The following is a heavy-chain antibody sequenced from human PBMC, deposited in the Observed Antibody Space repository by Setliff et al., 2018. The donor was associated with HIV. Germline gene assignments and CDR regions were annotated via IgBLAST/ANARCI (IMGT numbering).Heavy chain of an antibody. CDR1: GGSISSGGYY. CDR2: IYYSGST. V-gene: IGHV4-61*08. CDR3: ARVVPAKNYYDSSPYFDY. D-gene: IGHD3-22*01. Sequence: PSETLSLTCSVSGGSISSGGYYWSWIRQHPGKGLEGIGYIYYSGSTNYNPSLKSRVTISVDTSKNQFSLKLSSVTAADTAVYYCARVVPAKNYYDSSPYFDYWGQGTLVTVSS. J-gene: IGHJ4*02.